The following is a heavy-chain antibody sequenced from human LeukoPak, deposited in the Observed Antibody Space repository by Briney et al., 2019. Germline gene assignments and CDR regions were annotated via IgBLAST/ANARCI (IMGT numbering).Heavy chain of an antibody. D-gene: IGHD7-27*01. Sequence: ASVKVSCKASGGTFSSYAISWVRQAPGQGLEWMGGIIPIFGTANYAQKFQGRVTITADESTSTAYMELSSLRSEDTAVYYCARGRSSLGNYNWFDPWGQGTLVTVSS. CDR1: GGTFSSYA. CDR2: IIPIFGTA. V-gene: IGHV1-69*13. J-gene: IGHJ5*02. CDR3: ARGRSSLGNYNWFDP.